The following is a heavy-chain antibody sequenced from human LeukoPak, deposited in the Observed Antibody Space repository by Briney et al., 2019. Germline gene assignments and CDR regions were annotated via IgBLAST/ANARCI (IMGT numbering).Heavy chain of an antibody. CDR3: ARGGVGSRQLDY. Sequence: SETLSLTCAVYGGSFSGYYWSWIRQPPGKGLEWIGEINHSGSTNYNPSLKSRVTISVDTSKNQFSLKLSSVTAADTAVYYCARGGVGSRQLDYWGQGTLVTVSS. J-gene: IGHJ4*02. V-gene: IGHV4-34*01. D-gene: IGHD6-13*01. CDR2: INHSGST. CDR1: GGSFSGYY.